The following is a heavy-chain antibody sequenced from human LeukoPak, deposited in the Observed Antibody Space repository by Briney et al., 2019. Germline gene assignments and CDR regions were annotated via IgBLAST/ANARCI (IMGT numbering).Heavy chain of an antibody. V-gene: IGHV1-2*02. CDR2: INPNSGGT. CDR1: GYTFTGYY. Sequence: ASVKVSCKASGYTFTGYYMHWVRQAPGQGLEWMGWINPNSGGTNYAQKFQGRVTMTRDTSISTAYMELSSLRSDDTAVYYCARDKQLDWAHYYYYYMDVWAKGPRSPSP. D-gene: IGHD1-1*01. CDR3: ARDKQLDWAHYYYYYMDV. J-gene: IGHJ6*03.